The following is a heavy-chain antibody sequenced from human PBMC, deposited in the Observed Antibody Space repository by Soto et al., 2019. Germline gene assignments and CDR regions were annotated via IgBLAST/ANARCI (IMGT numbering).Heavy chain of an antibody. J-gene: IGHJ4*02. V-gene: IGHV3-30-3*01. CDR3: ARGAAGLYFDY. Sequence: GGSLRLSCAASGFTFSSYAMHWFRQAPGKGLEWVAVISYDGSNKYYADSVKGRFTISRDNSKNTLYLQMDSLRAEDTAVYYCARGAAGLYFDYWGQGTLVTVSS. D-gene: IGHD6-13*01. CDR2: ISYDGSNK. CDR1: GFTFSSYA.